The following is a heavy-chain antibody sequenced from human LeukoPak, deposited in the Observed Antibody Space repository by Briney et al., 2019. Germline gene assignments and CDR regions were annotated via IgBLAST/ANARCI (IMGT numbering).Heavy chain of an antibody. CDR1: GESFSGYY. CDR2: INHSGRT. J-gene: IGHJ4*02. V-gene: IGHV4-34*01. D-gene: IGHD1-26*01. Sequence: SETLSLTCAVYGESFSGYYWSWIRQPPGKGLEWIGEINHSGRTNYNPSLKSRVTISVDTSKNQFSLKLSSVTAANTAVYYCASGSYFPDYWGQGTLVTVSS. CDR3: ASGSYFPDY.